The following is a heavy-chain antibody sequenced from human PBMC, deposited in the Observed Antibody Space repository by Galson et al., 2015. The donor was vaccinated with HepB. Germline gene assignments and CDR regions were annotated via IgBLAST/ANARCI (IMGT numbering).Heavy chain of an antibody. V-gene: IGHV3-30*03. Sequence: SLRLSCAASGFTSSSYAMHWVRQAPGEGLEWVTLISYDGSDKYYAESVKGRFIVSRDNSQKMVNLQLNSLRPEDTAVYYCAVSGDSGWNGYFQHWGRGSLVTVSS. CDR2: ISYDGSDK. CDR1: GFTSSSYA. D-gene: IGHD6-19*01. CDR3: AVSGDSGWNGYFQH. J-gene: IGHJ1*01.